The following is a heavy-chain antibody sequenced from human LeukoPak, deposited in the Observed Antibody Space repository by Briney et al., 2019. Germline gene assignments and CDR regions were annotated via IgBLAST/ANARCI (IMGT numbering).Heavy chain of an antibody. J-gene: IGHJ4*02. CDR3: ARTYSSSSYSPFDY. CDR2: IYYGGGT. Sequence: PGGSLRLSCAASGFIVSSTYMNWVRQAPGKGLEWVSVIYYGGGTYYTDSVKGRFTISRDNSKNTLYLQMNSLRAEDTAVYYCARTYSSSSYSPFDYWGQGTLVTVS. D-gene: IGHD6-13*01. CDR1: GFIVSSTY. V-gene: IGHV3-53*01.